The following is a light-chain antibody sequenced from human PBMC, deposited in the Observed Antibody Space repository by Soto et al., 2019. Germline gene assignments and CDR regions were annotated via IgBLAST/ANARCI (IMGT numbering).Light chain of an antibody. CDR2: DAS. CDR3: QQRSNWLLT. V-gene: IGKV3-11*01. Sequence: EIVLTQSPATLSLSPGESATLSCRASQSVSSYLAWYQQKPGQAPRLLIYDASNRATGIPARFSGSGSGTDFTLTISSLEPEDCAVYYCQQRSNWLLTFGGGTKVEIK. J-gene: IGKJ4*01. CDR1: QSVSSY.